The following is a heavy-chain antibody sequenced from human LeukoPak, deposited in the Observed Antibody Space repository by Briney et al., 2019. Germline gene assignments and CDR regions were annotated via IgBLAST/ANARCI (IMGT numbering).Heavy chain of an antibody. CDR3: AKDLSNYDIKYYYYMDV. J-gene: IGHJ6*03. CDR2: ISGSGGST. Sequence: GXSLRLFCAASGFTFSSYAMSWVRQAPGKGLEWVSAISGSGGSTYYADSVKGRFTIYRDNAKNTLYLQMNSLRAEDTAVYYCAKDLSNYDIKYYYYMDVWGKGTTVTVSS. CDR1: GFTFSSYA. D-gene: IGHD3-3*01. V-gene: IGHV3-23*01.